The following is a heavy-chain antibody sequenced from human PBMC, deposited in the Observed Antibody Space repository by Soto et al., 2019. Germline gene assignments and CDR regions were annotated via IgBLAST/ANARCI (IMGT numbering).Heavy chain of an antibody. CDR1: GFTFSSYA. D-gene: IGHD1-26*01. CDR3: AKIELLAFDY. Sequence: EVQVLESGGGLVQPGGSLRLSCAASGFTFSSYAMTWVRQAPGKGLEWVSAISGSGGSRYYADSVKGRFTISRDNSKNTLYLQMNSLRAEDTAVYYCAKIELLAFDYWGQGTLVTVSS. CDR2: ISGSGGSR. V-gene: IGHV3-23*01. J-gene: IGHJ4*02.